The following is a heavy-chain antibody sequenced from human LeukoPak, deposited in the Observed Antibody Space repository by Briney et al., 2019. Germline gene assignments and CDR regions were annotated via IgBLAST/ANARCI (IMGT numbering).Heavy chain of an antibody. CDR1: GFTFDDYA. V-gene: IGHV3-9*01. CDR3: AKGYAFDI. J-gene: IGHJ3*02. Sequence: GRSLRLSCAASGFTFDDYAMHWVRQAPGKGLEWVSGISWNSGSIGYADSVKGRFTISRDNAKNSLYLQMNGLRAEDTALYYCAKGYAFDIWGQGTVVTVSS. CDR2: ISWNSGSI.